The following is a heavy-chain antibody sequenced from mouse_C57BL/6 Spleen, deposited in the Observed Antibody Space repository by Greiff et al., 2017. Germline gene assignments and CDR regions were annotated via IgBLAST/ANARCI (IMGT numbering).Heavy chain of an antibody. J-gene: IGHJ2*01. CDR1: GFNIKDDY. Sequence: EVQLQQSGAELVRPGASVKLSCTASGFNIKDDYMHWVKQRPEQGLEWIGWIDPENGDTEYASKCQGKATITADTSSNTAYLQRSSLTSEDTAVYYCTTGYDYDSDYWGQGTTRTVSS. D-gene: IGHD2-4*01. CDR2: IDPENGDT. V-gene: IGHV14-4*01. CDR3: TTGYDYDSDY.